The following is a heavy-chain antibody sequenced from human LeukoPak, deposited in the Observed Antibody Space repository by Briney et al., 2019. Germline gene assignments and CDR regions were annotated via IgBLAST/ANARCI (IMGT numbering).Heavy chain of an antibody. CDR2: IYHSGST. CDR3: AAVWHPLDY. Sequence: PSETLSLTCTVSGYSISSGYYWGWIRQPPGKGLEWIGSIYHSGSTYYNPSLKSRVTISVDTSKNQFSLKLSSVTAADTAVYYCAAVWHPLDYWGQGTLVTVSS. J-gene: IGHJ4*02. D-gene: IGHD3-16*01. V-gene: IGHV4-38-2*02. CDR1: GYSISSGYY.